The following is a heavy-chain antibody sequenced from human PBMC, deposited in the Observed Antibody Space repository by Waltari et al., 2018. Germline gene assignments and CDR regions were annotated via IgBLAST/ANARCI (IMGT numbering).Heavy chain of an antibody. CDR2: VDPEDGER. CDR3: ATTNWLDFDF. J-gene: IGHJ4*02. Sequence: EVQLVQSGAEVKKPGSTVKISCKVSGYTFSDYYMHWVKQAPGKGLEWMGLVDPEDGERRYAEKFQGRVIITADTSTDTAYMELISLTSEDTAVYYCATTNWLDFDFWGQGTLVTVSS. D-gene: IGHD1-1*01. V-gene: IGHV1-69-2*01. CDR1: GYTFSDYY.